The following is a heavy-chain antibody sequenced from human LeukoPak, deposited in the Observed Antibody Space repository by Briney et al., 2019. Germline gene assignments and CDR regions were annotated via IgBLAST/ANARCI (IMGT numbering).Heavy chain of an antibody. CDR1: GYTFTSYG. D-gene: IGHD1-26*01. Sequence: ASVKVSCKASGYTFTSYGISWVRQATGQGLEWMGWMNPNSGNTGYAQKFQGRVTMTRNTSISTAYMELSSLRSEDTAVYYCARVKVGATPYYYYYYMDVWGKGTTVTISS. CDR3: ARVKVGATPYYYYYYMDV. J-gene: IGHJ6*03. CDR2: MNPNSGNT. V-gene: IGHV1-8*02.